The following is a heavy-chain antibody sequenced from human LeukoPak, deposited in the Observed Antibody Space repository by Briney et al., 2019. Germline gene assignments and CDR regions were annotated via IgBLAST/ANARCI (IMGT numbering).Heavy chain of an antibody. CDR3: ARLFGGVTTFDY. D-gene: IGHD2-8*02. Sequence: GGSLRLSCAASGFIFSSYTMNWVRQAPGRGLQWVASMKGDGSPTYYVDSVKGRFIISRDNARNSLYLQMNSLRAEDTAVYYCARLFGGVTTFDYWGQGALVTVSS. J-gene: IGHJ4*02. CDR1: GFIFSSYT. V-gene: IGHV3-7*01. CDR2: MKGDGSPT.